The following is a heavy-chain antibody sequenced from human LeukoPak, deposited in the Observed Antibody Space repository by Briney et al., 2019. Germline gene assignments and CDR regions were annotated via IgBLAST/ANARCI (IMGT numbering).Heavy chain of an antibody. Sequence: GGSPRLSCAASGFTFSSYAMSWVRQAPEKGLEWVSAISGSGGSTYYADSVKGRFTISRDNSKNTLYLQMNSLRAEDTAVYYCARLEDIVVVVAALIDYWGQGTLVTVSS. CDR1: GFTFSSYA. D-gene: IGHD2-15*01. J-gene: IGHJ4*02. V-gene: IGHV3-23*01. CDR3: ARLEDIVVVVAALIDY. CDR2: ISGSGGST.